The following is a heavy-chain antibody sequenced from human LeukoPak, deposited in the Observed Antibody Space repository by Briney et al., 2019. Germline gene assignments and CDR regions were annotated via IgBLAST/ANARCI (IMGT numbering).Heavy chain of an antibody. CDR1: GGSISSSDYY. D-gene: IGHD6-19*01. V-gene: IGHV4-39*07. CDR2: MFYNGAT. CDR3: AREARFALPVVGSGDY. J-gene: IGHJ4*02. Sequence: PSETLSLTCSVSGGSISSSDYYWGWIRQPPGKGLEWIGTMFYNGATKSNPSLSSRVTMSIDTSKNQFSLKLRSVTAADTAVYYCAREARFALPVVGSGDYWGQGTLVTASS.